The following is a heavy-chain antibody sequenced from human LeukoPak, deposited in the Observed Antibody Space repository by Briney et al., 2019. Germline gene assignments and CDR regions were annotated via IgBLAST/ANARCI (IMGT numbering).Heavy chain of an antibody. CDR3: ARDRNYYDSSAYYFFDY. V-gene: IGHV1-18*04. Sequence: ASVKVSCKASGYTFTGYYMHWVRQAPGQGLEWMGWISAYNGNTNYAQKFQDRVTVTTDTSTSTAYMELRSLRSDDTAVYYCARDRNYYDSSAYYFFDYWGQGTLVTVSS. D-gene: IGHD3-22*01. CDR2: ISAYNGNT. CDR1: GYTFTGYY. J-gene: IGHJ4*02.